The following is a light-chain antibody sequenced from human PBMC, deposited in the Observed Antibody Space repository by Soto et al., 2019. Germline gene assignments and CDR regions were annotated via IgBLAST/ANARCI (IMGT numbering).Light chain of an antibody. J-gene: IGKJ2*01. Sequence: DIVLTQSPGTLSLSPGDRATLSCRASQGVSTNYVAWYQQKPGQSPRLLIYGASSRAAGIPDRFSGSGSGTNFTITISRLVPEAFAVFCCHQYGHSPYTFGQGTKLEIK. CDR3: HQYGHSPYT. V-gene: IGKV3-20*01. CDR1: QGVSTNY. CDR2: GAS.